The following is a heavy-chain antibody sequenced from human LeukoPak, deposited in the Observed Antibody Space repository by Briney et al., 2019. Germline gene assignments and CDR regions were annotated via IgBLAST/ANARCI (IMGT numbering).Heavy chain of an antibody. J-gene: IGHJ4*02. V-gene: IGHV1-18*01. CDR2: ISASNGNT. D-gene: IGHD3-22*01. CDR3: ARDLRRYDSSGYYYY. CDR1: GYTFTSYG. Sequence: ASVKVSCKASGYTFTSYGISWVRQAPGQGLEWMGWISASNGNTNYAQKLQGRVTMTTDTSTSTAYMELRSLRSDDTAVYYCARDLRRYDSSGYYYYWGQGTLVTVSS.